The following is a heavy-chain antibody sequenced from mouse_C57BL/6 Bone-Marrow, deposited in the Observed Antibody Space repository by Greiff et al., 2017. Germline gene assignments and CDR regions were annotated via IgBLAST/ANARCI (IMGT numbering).Heavy chain of an antibody. V-gene: IGHV1-59*01. D-gene: IGHD2-12*01. CDR3: AIELLLCSYWYFDY. Sequence: QVQLQQPGAELVRPGTSVKLSCKASGYTFTSYWMHWVKQRPGQGLEWIGEIDPSDSYTTYNQKFKGKATLTVDTSSSPAYMQLSSLTSEDTAVYFDAIELLLCSYWYFDYWGSGTTVTVSS. CDR1: GYTFTSYW. J-gene: IGHJ1*01. CDR2: IDPSDSYT.